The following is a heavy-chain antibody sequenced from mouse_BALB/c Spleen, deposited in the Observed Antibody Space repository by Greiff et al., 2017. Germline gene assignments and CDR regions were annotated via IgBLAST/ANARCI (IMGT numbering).Heavy chain of an antibody. J-gene: IGHJ4*01. CDR2: ISYDGSN. CDR3: ARDGAMDY. CDR1: GYSITSGYY. V-gene: IGHV3-6*02. Sequence: EVKLEESGPGLVKPSQSLSLTCSVTGYSITSGYYWNWIRQFPGNKLEWMGYISYDGSNNYNPSLKNRISITRDTSKNQFFLTLNSVTTEDTATYYCARDGAMDYWGQGTSVTVSS.